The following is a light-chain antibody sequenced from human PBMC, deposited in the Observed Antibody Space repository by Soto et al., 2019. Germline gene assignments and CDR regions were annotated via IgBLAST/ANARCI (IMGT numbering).Light chain of an antibody. J-gene: IGLJ1*01. Sequence: QSVLTQPASVSGSPGQSITISCTGTSSDVGGYNYVSWYQQHPGKAPKFMIYDVSNRPSGVSNRFSGSKSGNTASLTISGLQAEDEADYYCSSYITSNTRQNVFETGTKVTAL. V-gene: IGLV2-14*01. CDR3: SSYITSNTRQNV. CDR1: SSDVGGYNY. CDR2: DVS.